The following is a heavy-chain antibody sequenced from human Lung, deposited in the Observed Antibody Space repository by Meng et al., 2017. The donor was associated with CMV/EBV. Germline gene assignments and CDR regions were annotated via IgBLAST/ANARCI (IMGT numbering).Heavy chain of an antibody. CDR2: IRYDGTNK. CDR3: AKDPMSYLGFDY. Sequence: GESLKISCAASGFIFSSYGMHWVRQAPGKGLEWVAFIRYDGTNKFYTDSVKGRFTISRDNSNNTLYLQMNSLRAEDTAVYYCAKDPMSYLGFDYWCQGTLVTVSS. V-gene: IGHV3-30*02. CDR1: GFIFSSYG. D-gene: IGHD1-26*01. J-gene: IGHJ4*02.